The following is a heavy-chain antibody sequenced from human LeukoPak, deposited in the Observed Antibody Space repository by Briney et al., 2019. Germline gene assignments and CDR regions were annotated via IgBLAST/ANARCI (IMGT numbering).Heavy chain of an antibody. CDR3: ARAPSFSSGWYWFDP. CDR2: IYYSGRT. CDR1: SGSISSHY. D-gene: IGHD6-19*01. V-gene: IGHV4-59*11. Sequence: SETLSLTCTVSSGSISSHYWSWIRQPPGKGLEWIGYIYYSGRTNYNPSLKSRVTIPVDTSKNQLSLTLSSVTAADTAVYYCARAPSFSSGWYWFDPWGQGTLVTVSS. J-gene: IGHJ5*02.